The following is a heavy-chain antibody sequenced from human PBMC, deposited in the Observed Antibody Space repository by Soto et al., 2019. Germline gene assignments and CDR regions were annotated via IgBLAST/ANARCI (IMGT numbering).Heavy chain of an antibody. J-gene: IGHJ4*02. D-gene: IGHD1-26*01. CDR3: ARDAVGATHFDY. Sequence: SETLSLTCAVYGGSFSGYYWTWIRQPPGTGLEWIGEINHSGSTNYNSSLKSRVTISIDTSKNQFSLKLRSVTAADTAIYYCARDAVGATHFDYWGQGAPVTVSS. V-gene: IGHV4-34*01. CDR2: INHSGST. CDR1: GGSFSGYY.